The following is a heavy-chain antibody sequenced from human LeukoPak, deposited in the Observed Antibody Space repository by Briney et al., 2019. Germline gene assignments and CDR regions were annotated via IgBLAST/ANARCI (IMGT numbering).Heavy chain of an antibody. CDR2: IWYDGSNK. CDR1: GFTFSSCG. CDR3: SRDPTQWLRYGYFDY. V-gene: IGHV3-33*01. D-gene: IGHD5-12*01. Sequence: KPGGSLRLSCAASGFTFSSCGMHWVRQAPGKGLEWVAVIWYDGSNKYYADSVKGRFAISRDNSKNTLYLQMNSLRAEDTAVYYCSRDPTQWLRYGYFDYWGQGILVTVSS. J-gene: IGHJ4*02.